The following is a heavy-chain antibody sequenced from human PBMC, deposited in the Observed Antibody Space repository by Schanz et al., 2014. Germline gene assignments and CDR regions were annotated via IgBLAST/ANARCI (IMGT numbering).Heavy chain of an antibody. J-gene: IGHJ4*02. CDR1: GFTFSPYW. Sequence: EVQLVQSGGGLVQPGGSLRLSCGSSGFTFSPYWMHWVRQAPGKGLVWVSRIKSDGSSTSYADSVKGRFTISRDNAKNTLYLQMNSLRAEDTAVYYCARDHTTESYYSAGPPIDYWGQGTLLTVSS. CDR2: IKSDGSST. D-gene: IGHD1-26*01. CDR3: ARDHTTESYYSAGPPIDY. V-gene: IGHV3-74*01.